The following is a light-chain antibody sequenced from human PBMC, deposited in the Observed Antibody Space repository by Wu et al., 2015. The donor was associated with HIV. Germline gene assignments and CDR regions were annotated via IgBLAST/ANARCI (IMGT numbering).Light chain of an antibody. CDR3: QYYGTLPT. CDR1: ESVSSC. Sequence: EIVLTQSPATLSLSPGERATLSCRASESVSSCLAWYQQKPGQAPRLLIYDASNRATGISARFSGSGSGTDFTLTISGLEPEDFAVYCCQYYGTLPTFGQGTKVEIK. CDR2: DAS. J-gene: IGKJ1*01. V-gene: IGKV3-11*01.